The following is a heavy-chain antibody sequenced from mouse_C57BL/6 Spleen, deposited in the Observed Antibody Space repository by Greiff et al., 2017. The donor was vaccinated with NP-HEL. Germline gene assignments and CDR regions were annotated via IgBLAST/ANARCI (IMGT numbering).Heavy chain of an antibody. J-gene: IGHJ4*01. CDR3: ARFNDGYYAMDY. CDR1: GFTFSSYG. CDR2: ISSGGSYT. V-gene: IGHV5-6*02. D-gene: IGHD2-3*01. Sequence: EVKLVESGGDLVKPGGSLKLSCAASGFTFSSYGMSWVRQTPDKRLEWVATISSGGSYTYYPDSVKGRFTISRDNAKNTLYLQMSSLKSEDTAMYYCARFNDGYYAMDYWGQGTSVTVSS.